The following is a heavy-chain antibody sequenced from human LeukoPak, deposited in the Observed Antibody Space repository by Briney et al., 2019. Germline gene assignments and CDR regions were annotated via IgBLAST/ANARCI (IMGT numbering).Heavy chain of an antibody. V-gene: IGHV1-69*01. D-gene: IGHD3-22*01. Sequence: SVNVSCTASGGTFSSYAISWVRQAPGQGLEWMGGIIPIFGTANYAQKFQGRVTITADESTSTAYMELSSLRSEDTAVYYCARAGYYYDSSGYPYDYWGQGTLVTVSS. J-gene: IGHJ4*02. CDR2: IIPIFGTA. CDR3: ARAGYYYDSSGYPYDY. CDR1: GGTFSSYA.